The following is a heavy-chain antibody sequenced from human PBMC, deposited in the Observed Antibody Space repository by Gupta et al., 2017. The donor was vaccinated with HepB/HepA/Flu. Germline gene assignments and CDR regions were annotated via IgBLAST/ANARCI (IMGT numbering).Heavy chain of an antibody. Sequence: QVQLQESGPGLVKPSETLSLTCTVSGGSISSYXXXXIRQPPGKGLEWIGYIYYSGSTNYNPSLKSRVTISVDTSKNQFSLKLSSVTAADTAVYYCARHHRSGALVAFDIWGQGTMVTVSS. V-gene: IGHV4-59*08. CDR3: ARHHRSGALVAFDI. D-gene: IGHD2-8*02. CDR1: GGSISSYX. J-gene: IGHJ3*02. CDR2: IYYSGST.